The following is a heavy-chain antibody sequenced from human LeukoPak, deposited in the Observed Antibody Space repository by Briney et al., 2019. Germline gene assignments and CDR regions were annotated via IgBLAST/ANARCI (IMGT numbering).Heavy chain of an antibody. J-gene: IGHJ3*02. V-gene: IGHV1-46*01. Sequence: GASVKVSCKASGYTFTSYYMHWVRQAPGQGLEWMGIINPSGGSTSYAQKFQGRVTMTRDMSTSTVYMELSSLRSEDTAAYYCAREGLANSDAFDIWGQGTMVTVSS. CDR1: GYTFTSYY. CDR3: AREGLANSDAFDI. D-gene: IGHD5-24*01. CDR2: INPSGGST.